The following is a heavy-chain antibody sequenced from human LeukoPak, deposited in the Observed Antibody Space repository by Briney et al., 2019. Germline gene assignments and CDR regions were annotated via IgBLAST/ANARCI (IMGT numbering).Heavy chain of an antibody. Sequence: LAGGSLRLSCAASGFTFDDYAMHWARQAPGKGLEWVSGLSWKSGGIAYADSVKGRFTISRDNSKNSLYLQMNSLRAEDTALYYCAKEKPVAAHGDAFDIWGQGTMVTVSS. CDR1: GFTFDDYA. J-gene: IGHJ3*02. CDR3: AKEKPVAAHGDAFDI. V-gene: IGHV3-9*01. CDR2: LSWKSGGI. D-gene: IGHD6-19*01.